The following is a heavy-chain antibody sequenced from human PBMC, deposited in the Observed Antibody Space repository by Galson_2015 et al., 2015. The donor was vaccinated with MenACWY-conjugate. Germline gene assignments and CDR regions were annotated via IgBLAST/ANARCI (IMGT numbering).Heavy chain of an antibody. CDR3: ARDQYCSSTSCYDSTSGIDP. D-gene: IGHD2-2*01. CDR1: GYTFTNYA. CDR2: IDTDTGDP. V-gene: IGHV7-4-1*02. Sequence: SVKVSCKASGYTFTNYAMHWVRQAPGQGLEWMGWIDTDTGDPTYAQGFAGRFVFSLDTSVNTAYLQISRLTVEDTVVYYCARDQYCSSTSCYDSTSGIDPWGQGTLVTVSS. J-gene: IGHJ5*02.